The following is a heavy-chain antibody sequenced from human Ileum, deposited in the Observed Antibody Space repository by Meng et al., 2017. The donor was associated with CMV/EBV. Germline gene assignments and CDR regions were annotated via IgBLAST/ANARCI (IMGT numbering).Heavy chain of an antibody. CDR2: IYNTGTT. V-gene: IGHV4-39*07. D-gene: IGHD6-13*01. CDR1: GVAIRSNNNY. CDR3: VGKIGYTSSLFDF. J-gene: IGHJ5*01. Sequence: QRLLPAPAPGSVMPSGPSSLTSFSSGVAIRSNNNYWGLSRPPPGEGQECIWFIYNTGTTYNTASLKRGVSLSVAASKSQFLLRLSSVTAADTAIYCCVGKIGYTSSLFDFWGQGTLVTVSS.